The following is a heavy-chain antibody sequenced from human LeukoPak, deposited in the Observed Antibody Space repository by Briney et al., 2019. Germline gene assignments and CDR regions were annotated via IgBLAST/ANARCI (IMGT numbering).Heavy chain of an antibody. V-gene: IGHV3-48*04. J-gene: IGHJ6*03. CDR2: ISSNSRTV. CDR3: VYNRLGYYYYYMDV. Sequence: GGSLRLSCAVSGFTFSYYGMNWVRQAPGKGLEWVSYISSNSRTVEYADSVKGRFTISRDNAKNSLYLQMNSLRAEDTAVYYCVYNRLGYYYYYMDVWGKGTTVTVSS. CDR1: GFTFSYYG. D-gene: IGHD3-16*01.